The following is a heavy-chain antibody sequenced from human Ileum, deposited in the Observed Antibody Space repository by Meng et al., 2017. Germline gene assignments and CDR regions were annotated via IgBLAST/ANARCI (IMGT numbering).Heavy chain of an antibody. CDR1: GFTFNNYA. J-gene: IGHJ5*02. CDR3: AKDQSFDP. CDR2: IRGSGDTT. V-gene: IGHV3-23*01. Sequence: GESLKISCAASGFTFNNYAMSWVRQAPGKGLEWVSSIRGSGDTTYYADSVKGRFAISRDSSKNTMYLQLTSLRADDTAVYYCAKDQSFDPWGQGTMVTISS.